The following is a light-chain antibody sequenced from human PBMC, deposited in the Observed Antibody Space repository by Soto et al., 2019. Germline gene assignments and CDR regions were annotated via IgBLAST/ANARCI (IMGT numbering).Light chain of an antibody. CDR2: AAS. CDR1: QDISSW. J-gene: IGKJ5*01. CDR3: QQASSFPPT. V-gene: IGKV1-12*01. Sequence: DIHMTQSPSSVSASLGDRVTIPSRASQDISSWLAWYQQKPGKAPKIMIYAASSLQGGVPSRFSGSGSGTEFTLTISSLQPEDFATYYCQQASSFPPTFGQGTRLEI.